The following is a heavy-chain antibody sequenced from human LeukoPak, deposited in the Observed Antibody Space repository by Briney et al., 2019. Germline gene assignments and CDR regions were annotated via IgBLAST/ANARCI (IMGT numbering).Heavy chain of an antibody. CDR3: ARTYSGSPFDY. J-gene: IGHJ4*02. D-gene: IGHD1-26*01. CDR2: IYYNGIT. CDR1: GASMNNFY. V-gene: IGHV4-59*01. Sequence: SETLSLTCTVSGASMNNFYWSWVRQPPGKGLEWIGNIYYNGITYYNPSLKSRITISIDTSKNQFSLKLNSVTAADTAVYYCARTYSGSPFDYWGQGTLVTVSS.